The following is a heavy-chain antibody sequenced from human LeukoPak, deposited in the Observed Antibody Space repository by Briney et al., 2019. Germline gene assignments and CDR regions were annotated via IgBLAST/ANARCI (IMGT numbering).Heavy chain of an antibody. CDR1: GITLSNYA. Sequence: GGSLRLSCAVSGITLSNYAMSWVRQAPGKGLDWVAGISGSGGGTNYADSVKGRFTISRDNSKNTLYVQMSSLRADDTAVYYCAKGYYYGSGSYSTFDYWGQGTLVTVSS. CDR2: ISGSGGGT. J-gene: IGHJ4*02. CDR3: AKGYYYGSGSYSTFDY. D-gene: IGHD3-10*01. V-gene: IGHV3-23*01.